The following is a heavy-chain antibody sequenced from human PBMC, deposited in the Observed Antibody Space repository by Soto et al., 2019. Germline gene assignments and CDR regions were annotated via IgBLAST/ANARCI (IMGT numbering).Heavy chain of an antibody. D-gene: IGHD1-1*01. CDR3: ARAGSPEINRSTTGTGYYFDY. Sequence: GASVKVSCKASGGTFSSYAISWVRQAPGQGLEWMGGIIPIFGTANYAQKFQGRVTITADESTSTAYMELSSLRSEDTAVYYCARAGSPEINRSTTGTGYYFDYWGQGTLVTVSS. V-gene: IGHV1-69*13. J-gene: IGHJ4*02. CDR1: GGTFSSYA. CDR2: IIPIFGTA.